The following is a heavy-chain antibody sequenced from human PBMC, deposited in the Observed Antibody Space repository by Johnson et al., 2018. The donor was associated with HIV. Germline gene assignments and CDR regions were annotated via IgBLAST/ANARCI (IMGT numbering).Heavy chain of an antibody. CDR1: GFIFSSYW. D-gene: IGHD1-26*01. CDR2: ISASGSIRGTTE. V-gene: IGHV3-48*02. CDR3: VTADRGSA. J-gene: IGHJ3*01. Sequence: VQLVESGGDLVQPGGSLRLSCAASGFIFSSYWMSWVRQAPGKGLEWIAYISASGSIRGTTEYYAGSLRGRFTISRDNAKNSLYLQMNSLRDEDTAVYYCVTADRGSAWGQGTTVTVSS.